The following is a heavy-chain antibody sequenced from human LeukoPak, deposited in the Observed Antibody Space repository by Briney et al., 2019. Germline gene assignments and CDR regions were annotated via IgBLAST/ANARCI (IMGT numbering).Heavy chain of an antibody. V-gene: IGHV4-61*02. J-gene: IGHJ5*02. CDR3: ARMVRGVSYWFDP. Sequence: SETLSLTCTVSGGSISSGSYYWSWTRQPAGKGLEWIGRIYTSGSTNYNPSLKSRVTISVDTSKNQFSLKLSSVTAADTAVYYCARMVRGVSYWFDPWGQGTLVTVSS. D-gene: IGHD3-10*01. CDR2: IYTSGST. CDR1: GGSISSGSYY.